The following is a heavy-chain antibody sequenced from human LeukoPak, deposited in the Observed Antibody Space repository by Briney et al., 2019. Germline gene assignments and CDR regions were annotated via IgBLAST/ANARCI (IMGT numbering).Heavy chain of an antibody. CDR1: GGSISSYY. D-gene: IGHD1-14*01. CDR2: IYYSGST. Sequence: SETLSRTCTVSGGSISSYYLSWIRQPPGKGLEWIGYIYYSGSTNYNPSLKSRVTISVDTSKNQFSLKLSSVTAADTAVYYCARALGYNRLDHWGQGTLVTVSS. J-gene: IGHJ4*02. V-gene: IGHV4-59*01. CDR3: ARALGYNRLDH.